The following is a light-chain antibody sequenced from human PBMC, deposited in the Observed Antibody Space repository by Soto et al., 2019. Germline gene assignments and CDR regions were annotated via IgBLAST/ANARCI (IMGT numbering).Light chain of an antibody. J-gene: IGKJ3*01. CDR3: HQYGSPPFT. Sequence: EIVLTQSPGTLSLYPGDRATLSCRASQSVSTNYLAWYQQSLGQAPRLLIYDASTRATGIPDRFRGNGSGTDFTLTISRLEPEDFAVYYCHQYGSPPFTFGPGTKVDIK. CDR2: DAS. CDR1: QSVSTNY. V-gene: IGKV3-20*01.